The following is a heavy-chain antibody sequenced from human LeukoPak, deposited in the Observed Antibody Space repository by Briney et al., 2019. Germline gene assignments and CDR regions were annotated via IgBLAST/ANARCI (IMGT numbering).Heavy chain of an antibody. CDR1: GFTFSGHN. V-gene: IGHV3-21*01. D-gene: IGHD3-22*01. J-gene: IGHJ4*02. Sequence: GGSLRLSCVASGFTFSGHNMNWVRQAPGKGLEWVSSISSAGSYIYYADSVKGRFTISRDNAKNSLYLQMKSLRAEDTAVYFCARDSTPYDSSGYCFDYWGQGALVTVSS. CDR3: ARDSTPYDSSGYCFDY. CDR2: ISSAGSYI.